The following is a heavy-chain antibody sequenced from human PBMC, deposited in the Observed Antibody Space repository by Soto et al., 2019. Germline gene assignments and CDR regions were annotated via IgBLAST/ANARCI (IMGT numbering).Heavy chain of an antibody. CDR3: ARLLYCGGACYLPKYKWFDP. CDR1: GGTFSSYA. J-gene: IGHJ5*02. CDR2: IIPIFGTA. V-gene: IGHV1-69*06. D-gene: IGHD2-21*02. Sequence: SVKVSCKASGGTFSSYAISWVRQAPGQGLEWMGGIIPIFGTANYAQKFQGRVTITADKSTSTAYMELSSLRSEDTAVYYCARLLYCGGACYLPKYKWFDPWGQGTLVTVSS.